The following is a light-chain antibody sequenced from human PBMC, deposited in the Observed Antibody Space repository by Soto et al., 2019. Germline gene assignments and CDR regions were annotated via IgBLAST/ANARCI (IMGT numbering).Light chain of an antibody. V-gene: IGKV1-39*01. Sequence: DIQLTQSPSSLSASVGDRVSITCRASRRISTSLNWYQQKPGKAPKLLIHGASTLQSGVPSRFSGDGSGTDFTLTISILQPEDFATYFCHQSYSLPQTFGQGTKLEIK. CDR3: HQSYSLPQT. J-gene: IGKJ2*01. CDR1: RRISTS. CDR2: GAS.